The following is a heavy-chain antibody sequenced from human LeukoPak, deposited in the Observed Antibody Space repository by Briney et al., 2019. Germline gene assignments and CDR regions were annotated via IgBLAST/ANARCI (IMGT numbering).Heavy chain of an antibody. D-gene: IGHD6-6*01. CDR2: IYYSGST. CDR1: GGSISSSSYY. CDR3: AKARPPVGISVFE. V-gene: IGHV4-39*01. J-gene: IGHJ4*02. Sequence: KPSETLSLTCTVSGGSISSSSYYWGWIRQPPGKGLEWIGSIYYSGSTYYNPSLKSRVTISVDTSKNQFSLKLSSVTAADTAVYYCAKARPPVGISVFEWGQGTLVTVSS.